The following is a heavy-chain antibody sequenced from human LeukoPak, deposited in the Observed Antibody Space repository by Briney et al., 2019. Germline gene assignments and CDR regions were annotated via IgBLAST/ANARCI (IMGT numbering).Heavy chain of an antibody. CDR3: ARDLLNEGNHLDY. CDR2: IYYSGST. Sequence: SETLSLTCTVSGGSISSGDYYWSWIRQPPGKGLEWIGYIYYSGSTYYNPSLKSRVTISVDTSKNQFSLKLSSVTAADTAVYYCARDLLNEGNHLDYWGQGTLVTASS. J-gene: IGHJ4*02. D-gene: IGHD4-23*01. V-gene: IGHV4-30-4*01. CDR1: GGSISSGDYY.